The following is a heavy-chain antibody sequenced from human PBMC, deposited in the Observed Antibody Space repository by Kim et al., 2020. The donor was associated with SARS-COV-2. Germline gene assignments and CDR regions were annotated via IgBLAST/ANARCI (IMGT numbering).Heavy chain of an antibody. Sequence: GGSLRLSCAASGFTFSSYGMHWVRQAPGKGLEWVAVIGYDGSNKYYADSVKGRFTISRDNSKNTLYRQMNSLRAEDTAVYYCAKDLEVKTNQNSSGWWMIRQYYYSYGRDVWGQGTTVTVSS. CDR3: AKDLEVKTNQNSSGWWMIRQYYYSYGRDV. J-gene: IGHJ6*02. D-gene: IGHD6-19*01. CDR1: GFTFSSYG. CDR2: IGYDGSNK. V-gene: IGHV3-33*06.